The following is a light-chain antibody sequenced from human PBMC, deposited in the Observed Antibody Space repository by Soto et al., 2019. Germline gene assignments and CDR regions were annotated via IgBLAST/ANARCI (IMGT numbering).Light chain of an antibody. CDR1: RSNIGTNP. CDR3: AAWDDSLNGWV. V-gene: IGLV1-44*01. J-gene: IGLJ3*02. CDR2: NNN. Sequence: QSVLTQPPSASGTPGQRVTISCSGSRSNIGTNPVTWYQQLPGMAPKLLIYNNNQRPSGVPDRFSGSKSGTSASLAISGLQSEGEADYYCAAWDDSLNGWVFGGGTKVTVL.